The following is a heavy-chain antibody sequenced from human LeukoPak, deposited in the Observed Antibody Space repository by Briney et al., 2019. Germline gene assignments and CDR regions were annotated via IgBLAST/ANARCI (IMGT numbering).Heavy chain of an antibody. V-gene: IGHV3-30-3*01. CDR3: ARGLSIFELPYVTPFDY. CDR2: ISYDGSNK. J-gene: IGHJ4*02. D-gene: IGHD3-3*02. Sequence: GRSLRLSCAASGFTFSSYAMHWVRRAPGKGLEWVAVISYDGSNKYYADSVKGRFTISRDNSKNTLYLQMNSLRAEDTAVYYCARGLSIFELPYVTPFDYWGQGTLVTVSS. CDR1: GFTFSSYA.